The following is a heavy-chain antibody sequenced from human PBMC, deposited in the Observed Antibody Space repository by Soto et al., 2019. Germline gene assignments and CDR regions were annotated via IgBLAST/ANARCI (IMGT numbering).Heavy chain of an antibody. CDR2: ISYDGSNE. J-gene: IGHJ5*02. V-gene: IGHV3-30*18. Sequence: PWGSLLLSCEAAGLTFIDYGRRWVRQTKGEGLEWVAHISYDGSNEHYTDSVKGRFTISRDNSKNMVFLHMNSLRPEDTALYYCAKEYGERIQDWFDPWGQGTLVTVSS. CDR3: AKEYGERIQDWFDP. D-gene: IGHD3-10*01. CDR1: GLTFIDYG.